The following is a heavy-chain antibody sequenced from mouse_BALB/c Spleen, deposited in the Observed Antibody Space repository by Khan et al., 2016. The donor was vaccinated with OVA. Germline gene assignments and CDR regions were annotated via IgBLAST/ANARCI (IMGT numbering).Heavy chain of an antibody. Sequence: EVELVESGGGLVKPGGSLKLSCAASGFTFSDYYMYWVRQTPEKRLEWVATISDGGSYTYYPDSVKGRFTISRDDAKNNLYLQMSSLKSEDTAMYYCARGYYGNPFAYWCQGTLVTVSA. CDR1: GFTFSDYY. CDR2: ISDGGSYT. D-gene: IGHD2-1*01. J-gene: IGHJ3*01. CDR3: ARGYYGNPFAY. V-gene: IGHV5-4*02.